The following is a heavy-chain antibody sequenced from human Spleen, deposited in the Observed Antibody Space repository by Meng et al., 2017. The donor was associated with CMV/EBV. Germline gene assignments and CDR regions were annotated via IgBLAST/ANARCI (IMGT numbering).Heavy chain of an antibody. J-gene: IGHJ4*02. D-gene: IGHD1-14*01. CDR2: INHSGST. Sequence: SETLSLTCAVYGGSFSGYYWSWIRQPPGKGLEWIGEINHSGSTNYNPSLKSRVTISVDTSKNQFSLKLSSVTAADTAVYYCARDLTGFDYWGQGTLVTVSS. CDR3: ARDLTGFDY. CDR1: GGSFSGYY. V-gene: IGHV4-34*01.